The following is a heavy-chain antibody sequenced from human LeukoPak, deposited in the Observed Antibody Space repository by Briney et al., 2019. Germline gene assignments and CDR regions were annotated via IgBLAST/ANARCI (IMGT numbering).Heavy chain of an antibody. Sequence: PGGSLRLSCTASGFTFGDYAMSWFRQAPGKGLEWVGFIRSKAYGGTTEYAASVKGRFTISRDDSKSIAYLQMNSLKTEDTAVYYCTRVGYYYDSSGYYDFDYWGQGTLVTVSS. J-gene: IGHJ4*02. CDR1: GFTFGDYA. V-gene: IGHV3-49*03. CDR2: IRSKAYGGTT. D-gene: IGHD3-22*01. CDR3: TRVGYYYDSSGYYDFDY.